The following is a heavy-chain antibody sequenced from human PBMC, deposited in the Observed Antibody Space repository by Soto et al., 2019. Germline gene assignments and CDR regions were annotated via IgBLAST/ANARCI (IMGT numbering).Heavy chain of an antibody. CDR1: GGSISSYY. Sequence: SETLSLTCTVSGGSISSYYWSWIRQPPGKGLEWIGYIYYSGSTNYNPSLKSRVTISVDTSKNQFSLKLSSVTAADTAVYYCASHSNYDFWSGYYNSNYYYYMDVWGKGTTVTVSS. V-gene: IGHV4-59*08. D-gene: IGHD3-3*01. CDR3: ASHSNYDFWSGYYNSNYYYYMDV. J-gene: IGHJ6*03. CDR2: IYYSGST.